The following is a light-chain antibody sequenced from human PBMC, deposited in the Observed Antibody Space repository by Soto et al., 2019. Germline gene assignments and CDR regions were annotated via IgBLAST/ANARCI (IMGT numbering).Light chain of an antibody. J-gene: IGKJ3*01. CDR1: RHVYINA. Sequence: VVLTQSPATVSLSPGDRATLSCRASRHVYINALGWYQQKPGRTPTLLIYGASTRATDIPDRFSATGSGTDFSLTISGVEPEDSAVYYCQQYGASPFTFGPGTRLDI. CDR2: GAS. CDR3: QQYGASPFT. V-gene: IGKV3-20*01.